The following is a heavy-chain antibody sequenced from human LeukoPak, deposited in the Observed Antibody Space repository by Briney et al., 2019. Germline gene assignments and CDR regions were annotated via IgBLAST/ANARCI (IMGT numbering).Heavy chain of an antibody. CDR2: VSYSGST. Sequence: PSETLSLTCTVSGGSISSGNYYWSWIRQPPEKGLEWIGYVSYSGSTNYNPSLKSRVTISVDTSKKQFSLKLSSVTAADTAVYYCARGGSGWYEAAYYMDVWGKGTTVTASS. V-gene: IGHV4-61*01. CDR1: GGSISSGNYY. D-gene: IGHD6-13*01. J-gene: IGHJ6*03. CDR3: ARGGSGWYEAAYYMDV.